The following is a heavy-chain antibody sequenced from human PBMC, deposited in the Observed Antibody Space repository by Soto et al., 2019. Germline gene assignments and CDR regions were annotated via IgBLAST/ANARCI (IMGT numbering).Heavy chain of an antibody. V-gene: IGHV4-59*08. D-gene: IGHD2-21*01. CDR3: VVTPQGYYYMDV. CDR1: GGSISSYY. CDR2: IYYSGST. J-gene: IGHJ6*03. Sequence: ETLSLTCTVSGGSISSYYWSWIRQPPGKGLEWIGYIYYSGSTNYNPSLKSRVTISVDTSKNQFSLKLSSVTAADTAVYYCVVTPQGYYYMDVWGKGTTVTVSS.